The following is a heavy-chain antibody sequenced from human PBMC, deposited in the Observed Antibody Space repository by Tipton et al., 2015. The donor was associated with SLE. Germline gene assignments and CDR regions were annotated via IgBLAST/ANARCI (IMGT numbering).Heavy chain of an antibody. J-gene: IGHJ4*02. CDR2: IYYSGST. CDR1: GGSISSSSYY. V-gene: IGHV4-39*07. D-gene: IGHD5-18*01. Sequence: TLSLTCTVSGGSISSSSYYWGWIRQPPGKGLEWIGSIYYSGSTYYNPSLKSRVTISVDTSKNQFSLKLSSVTAADTAVYYCARTRGYSYGLFDYWGQGTLVTVSS. CDR3: ARTRGYSYGLFDY.